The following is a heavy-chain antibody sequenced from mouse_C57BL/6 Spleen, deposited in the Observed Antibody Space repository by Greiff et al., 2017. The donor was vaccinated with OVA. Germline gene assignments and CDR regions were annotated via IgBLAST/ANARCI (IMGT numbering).Heavy chain of an antibody. CDR1: GYTFTSYW. CDR2: IDPSDSET. V-gene: IGHV1-52*01. Sequence: QVQLKQPGAELVRPGSSVKLSCKASGYTFTSYWMHWVKQRPIQGLEWIGNIDPSDSETHYNQKFKDKATLTVDKSSSTAYMQLSSLTSEDSAVYYCARGYYDYVDYWGQGTTLTVSS. D-gene: IGHD2-4*01. J-gene: IGHJ2*01. CDR3: ARGYYDYVDY.